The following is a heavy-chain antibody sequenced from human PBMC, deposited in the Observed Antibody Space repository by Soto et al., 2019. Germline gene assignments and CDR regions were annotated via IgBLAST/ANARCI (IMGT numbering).Heavy chain of an antibody. CDR2: ISGSGGST. CDR1: GFTFSSYA. D-gene: IGHD3-10*01. J-gene: IGHJ6*02. V-gene: IGHV3-23*01. Sequence: GGSLRLSCAASGFTFSSYAMSWVRQAPGKGLEWVSAISGSGGSTYYADSVKGRFSISRDNSKNTLYLQMNSLRAEDTAAYYCVFHYYGSGNYYGYYGMDVWGQGTTVTVSS. CDR3: VFHYYGSGNYYGYYGMDV.